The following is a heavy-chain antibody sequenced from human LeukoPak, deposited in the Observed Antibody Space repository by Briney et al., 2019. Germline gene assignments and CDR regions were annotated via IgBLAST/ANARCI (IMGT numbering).Heavy chain of an antibody. CDR2: ISYDGSNK. V-gene: IGHV3-30-3*01. Sequence: GRSLRLSCAASGFTFSSYAMHWVRQAPGKGLEWVAVISYDGSNKYYADSVKGRFTISRDNSKNTLYQQMNSLRAEDTAAYYCARGSSGCLDYWGQGTLVTVSS. J-gene: IGHJ4*02. CDR1: GFTFSSYA. CDR3: ARGSSGCLDY. D-gene: IGHD6-19*01.